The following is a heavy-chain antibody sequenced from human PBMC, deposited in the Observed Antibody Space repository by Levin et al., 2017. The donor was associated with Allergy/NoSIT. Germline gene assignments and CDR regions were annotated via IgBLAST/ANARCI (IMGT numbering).Heavy chain of an antibody. CDR3: ARLYGSGSYGSGYYGMDV. CDR2: IYTSGST. D-gene: IGHD3-10*01. CDR1: GGSISSYY. Sequence: SETLSLTCTVSGGSISSYYWSWIRQPAGKGLEWIGRIYTSGSTNYNPSLKSRVTMSVDTSKNQFSLKLSSVTAADTAVYYCARLYGSGSYGSGYYGMDVWGQGTTVTVSS. V-gene: IGHV4-4*07. J-gene: IGHJ6*02.